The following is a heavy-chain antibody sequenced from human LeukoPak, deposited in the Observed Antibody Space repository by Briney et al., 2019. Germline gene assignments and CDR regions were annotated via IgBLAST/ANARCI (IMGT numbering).Heavy chain of an antibody. D-gene: IGHD1-26*01. V-gene: IGHV1-18*01. CDR1: GYIFTNYG. J-gene: IGHJ4*02. CDR2: ISGSNGNT. Sequence: SVKVSCKASGYIFTNYGISWVRQAPGQGLEWMGWISGSNGNTNYAQKFQGRVSMTADTSTSTAYMELRSLRSDDTAVYYCARSGRGTYYYFDLWGQGTLVTVSS. CDR3: ARSGRGTYYYFDL.